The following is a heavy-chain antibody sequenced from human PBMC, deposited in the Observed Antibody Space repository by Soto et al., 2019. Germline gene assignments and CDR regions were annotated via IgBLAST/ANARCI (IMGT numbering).Heavy chain of an antibody. CDR1: GGTFSSYA. V-gene: IGHV1-69*13. J-gene: IGHJ6*02. CDR3: ARVSRNYYYYGMDV. CDR2: IIPIFGTA. Sequence: GASVKVSCKASGGTFSSYAISWVRQSPGQGLEWMGGIIPIFGTANYAQKFQGRVTITADESTSTAYMELSSLRSEDTAVYYCARVSRNYYYYGMDVWGQGTTVTVSS.